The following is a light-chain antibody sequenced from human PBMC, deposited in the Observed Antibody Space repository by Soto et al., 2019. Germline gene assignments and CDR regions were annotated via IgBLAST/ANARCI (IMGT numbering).Light chain of an antibody. V-gene: IGKV1-12*01. Sequence: DIHMTQSPSTLSASGGDGVTISFRASQGISSYLSWYQQKPGKAPKLLIYAASSLQSGVPSRFSGSGSGTDFTLTISSLQPEDFATYYCQQANSFPLTLGGGTKVDIK. J-gene: IGKJ4*01. CDR3: QQANSFPLT. CDR1: QGISSY. CDR2: AAS.